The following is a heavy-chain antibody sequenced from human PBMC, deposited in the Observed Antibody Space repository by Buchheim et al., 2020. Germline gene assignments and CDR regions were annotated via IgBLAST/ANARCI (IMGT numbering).Heavy chain of an antibody. J-gene: IGHJ4*02. CDR3: ARRRYCSSTSCYEGFDY. D-gene: IGHD2-2*01. V-gene: IGHV4-59*01. CDR1: GGSIGSYY. CDR2: IYYSGST. Sequence: QVQLQESGPGLVKPSETLSLTCTVSGGSIGSYYWSWIRQPPGKGLEWIGYIYYSGSTNYNPSLKSRVTISVDTSKNQVSRELSSVTAADTAVYYCARRRYCSSTSCYEGFDYWGQGTL.